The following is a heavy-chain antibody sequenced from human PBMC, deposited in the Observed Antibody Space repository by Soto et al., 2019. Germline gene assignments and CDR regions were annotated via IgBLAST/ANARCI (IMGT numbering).Heavy chain of an antibody. Sequence: GSLRLSCAASGFTFSSYSMNWVRQAPGKGLEWVSYISSSSSTIYYADSVKGRFTISRDNAKNSLYLQMNSLRAEDTAVYYCARETGIAADYWGQGTLVTVSS. V-gene: IGHV3-48*01. J-gene: IGHJ4*02. CDR3: ARETGIAADY. D-gene: IGHD6-13*01. CDR1: GFTFSSYS. CDR2: ISSSSSTI.